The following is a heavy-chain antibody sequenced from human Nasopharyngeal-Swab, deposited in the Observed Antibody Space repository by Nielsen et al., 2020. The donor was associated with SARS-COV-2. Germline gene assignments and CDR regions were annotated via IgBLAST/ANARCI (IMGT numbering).Heavy chain of an antibody. Sequence: GESLKISCAASGMTFSRFWMTWVRQPPGKGLEWVANINPDGSEKYYLDSVEGRFTISRDNARNSLFLQMNSLRPEDTGVYYCADPPTTGFWGQGTLVTVSS. V-gene: IGHV3-7*03. CDR1: GMTFSRFW. CDR3: ADPPTTGF. J-gene: IGHJ4*02. CDR2: INPDGSEK. D-gene: IGHD2-8*02.